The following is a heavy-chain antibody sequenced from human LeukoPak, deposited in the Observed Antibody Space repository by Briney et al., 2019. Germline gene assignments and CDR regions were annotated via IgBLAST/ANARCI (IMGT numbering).Heavy chain of an antibody. CDR3: ARMRGTYYYDSSGYYYPFDY. D-gene: IGHD3-22*01. V-gene: IGHV1-69*13. Sequence: GASVKVSCKASGGTFSSYAISWVRQAPGQGLEWMGGIIPIFGTANYAQKFQGRVTITADESTSTAYMELSSLRSEDTAVYYCARMRGTYYYDSSGYYYPFDYWGQGTLVTVSS. CDR2: IIPIFGTA. CDR1: GGTFSSYA. J-gene: IGHJ4*02.